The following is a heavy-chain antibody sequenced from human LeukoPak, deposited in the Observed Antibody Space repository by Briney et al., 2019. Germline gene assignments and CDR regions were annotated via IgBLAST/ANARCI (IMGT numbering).Heavy chain of an antibody. D-gene: IGHD1-26*01. CDR1: GFTFTDYF. V-gene: IGHV3-7*01. Sequence: GSLRLSCVASGFTFTDYFMSWVRQAPGKGLEWVASIKHNGGEKYYVDSVKGRFTISRDNAKNSLYLEMSSLRVEDTAVYYCARDSGSGNNDYWGQGTLVTVSS. CDR3: ARDSGSGNNDY. CDR2: IKHNGGEK. J-gene: IGHJ4*02.